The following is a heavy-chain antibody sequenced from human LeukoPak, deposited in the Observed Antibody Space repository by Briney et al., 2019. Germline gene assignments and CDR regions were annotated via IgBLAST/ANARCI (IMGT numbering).Heavy chain of an antibody. CDR2: ISWDSGNI. J-gene: IGHJ6*03. CDR3: AKGFGAVAHYMDV. V-gene: IGHV3-9*01. Sequence: GGSLRLSCAASGFTFDDYAMHWVRQAPGKGLEWVSGISWDSGNIGYADSVKGRFTISRDNSKNTLYVQMSSLRAEDTAVYYCAKGFGAVAHYMDVWGKGTTVTVSS. CDR1: GFTFDDYA. D-gene: IGHD6-19*01.